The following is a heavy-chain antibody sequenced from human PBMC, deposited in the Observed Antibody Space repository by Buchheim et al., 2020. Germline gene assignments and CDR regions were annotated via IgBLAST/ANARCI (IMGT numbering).Heavy chain of an antibody. J-gene: IGHJ6*02. D-gene: IGHD2-15*01. V-gene: IGHV3-74*01. CDR1: GFTFSSDW. CDR3: TRSANFFRGMDV. Sequence: EERLVESGGGLGQPGGSLRLSCAASGFTFSSDWMHWVRQAPGKGLVWVSRINPDGSDTTYADSVKGRFTIPRHQGRRTLYAQMNSLRGEDTAIYYCTRSANFFRGMDVWGQGTT. CDR2: INPDGSDT.